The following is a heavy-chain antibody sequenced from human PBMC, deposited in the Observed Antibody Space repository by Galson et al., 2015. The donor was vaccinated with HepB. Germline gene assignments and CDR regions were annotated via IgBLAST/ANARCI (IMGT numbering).Heavy chain of an antibody. Sequence: SVKVSCKASGGTFSSYAISWVRQAPGQGLEWMGGIIPISGTANYAQKFQGRVTITADESTSTAYMELSSLRSEDTAVYYCARDNGYSRDGYGMDVWGQGTTVTVSS. D-gene: IGHD6-13*01. CDR3: ARDNGYSRDGYGMDV. J-gene: IGHJ6*02. CDR2: IIPISGTA. CDR1: GGTFSSYA. V-gene: IGHV1-69*13.